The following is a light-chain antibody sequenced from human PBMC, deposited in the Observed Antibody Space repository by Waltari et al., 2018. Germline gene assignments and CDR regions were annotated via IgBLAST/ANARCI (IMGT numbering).Light chain of an antibody. CDR3: QHCHGSPIT. Sequence: EIELTQSPGTLSLSTGDRVALSCRASESIATDYLAWYQQKPGQAPRLRIYGTSSRATDIPDRFSGSGSGTEFSLVIARLEPEDFAVYYCQHCHGSPITFGQGTRLEI. J-gene: IGKJ5*01. CDR1: ESIATDY. CDR2: GTS. V-gene: IGKV3-20*01.